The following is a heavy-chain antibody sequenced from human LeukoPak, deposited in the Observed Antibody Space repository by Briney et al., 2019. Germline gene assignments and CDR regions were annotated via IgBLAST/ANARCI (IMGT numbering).Heavy chain of an antibody. Sequence: GGSLRLSCAASGFTVSSYWMSWVRQAPGKGLEWVANIKQDGSEKYYVDSVKGRFTISRDNAKNSLYLQMNSLIAEDTAVYYCARDKRVAPGLDYWGQGTLVTVSS. CDR1: GFTVSSYW. J-gene: IGHJ4*02. V-gene: IGHV3-7*01. CDR3: ARDKRVAPGLDY. CDR2: IKQDGSEK. D-gene: IGHD3-3*01.